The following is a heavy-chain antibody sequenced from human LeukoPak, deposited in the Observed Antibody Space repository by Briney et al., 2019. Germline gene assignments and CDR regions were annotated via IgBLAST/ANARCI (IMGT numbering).Heavy chain of an antibody. Sequence: PGGSLRLSCAASGFTFSSYAMHWVRQAPGKGLEWVAVISYDGSNKYYADSVKGRFTISRDNSKNTLYLQMNSLRAEDTAVYYCARSDWDYWGQGTLVTVSS. CDR3: ARSDWDY. CDR2: ISYDGSNK. D-gene: IGHD3-9*01. CDR1: GFTFSSYA. J-gene: IGHJ4*02. V-gene: IGHV3-30-3*01.